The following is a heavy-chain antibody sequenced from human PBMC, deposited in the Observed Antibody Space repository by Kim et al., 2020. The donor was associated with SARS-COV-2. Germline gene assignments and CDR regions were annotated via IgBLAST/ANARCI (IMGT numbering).Heavy chain of an antibody. J-gene: IGHJ4*02. CDR3: AKDSSGWCRNFDY. D-gene: IGHD6-19*01. CDR2: ISYDGSNK. V-gene: IGHV3-30*18. Sequence: GGSLRLSCAASGFTFSSYGMHWVRQAPGKGLEWVAVISYDGSNKYYADSVKGRFTISRDNSKNTLYLQMNSLRAEDTAVYYCAKDSSGWCRNFDYWGQGT. CDR1: GFTFSSYG.